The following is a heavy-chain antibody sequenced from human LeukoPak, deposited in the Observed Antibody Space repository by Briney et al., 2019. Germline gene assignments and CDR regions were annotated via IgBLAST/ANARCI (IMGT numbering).Heavy chain of an antibody. CDR1: GFTFRDAA. CDR3: AKDIQLST. J-gene: IGHJ3*01. Sequence: PWGSLSLSCAASGFTFRDAAKTWVRQAPGQGLEWVSLISYNGANSYYADSVKGRFTISRDNSRNTLSLQMNNLRVEDTAIYYCAKDIQLSTWGLGTMVTVSS. D-gene: IGHD5-24*01. V-gene: IGHV3-23*01. CDR2: ISYNGANS.